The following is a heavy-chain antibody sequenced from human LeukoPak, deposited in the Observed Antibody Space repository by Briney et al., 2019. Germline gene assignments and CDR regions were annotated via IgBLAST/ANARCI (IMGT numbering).Heavy chain of an antibody. CDR1: GYIFTSYA. CDR3: VRTPPNWGADY. J-gene: IGHJ4*02. Sequence: ASVKVSCKASGYIFTSYAINWVRQATGQGLEWMGWMSPNSGNTGYAQKFQGRVTMTRNTAISTAYMELSSLRSEDTAVYYCVRTPPNWGADYWGQGTLVTVSS. D-gene: IGHD7-27*01. V-gene: IGHV1-8*01. CDR2: MSPNSGNT.